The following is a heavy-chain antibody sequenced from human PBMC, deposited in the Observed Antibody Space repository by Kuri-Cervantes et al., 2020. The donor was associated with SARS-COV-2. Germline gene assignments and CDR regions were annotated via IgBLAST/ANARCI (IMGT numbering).Heavy chain of an antibody. CDR3: AKSGRQYDV. D-gene: IGHD3-10*01. CDR1: GFTFSSSW. Sequence: ETLSLTCAASGFTFSSSWMHWVCQAPEKGLEWVANIKPDGSEKNYVDSVKGRFTISRDNAKNSLYLQTNSLRVEDTAVYYCAKSGRQYDVWGQGTMVTVSS. V-gene: IGHV3-7*01. CDR2: IKPDGSEK. J-gene: IGHJ3*01.